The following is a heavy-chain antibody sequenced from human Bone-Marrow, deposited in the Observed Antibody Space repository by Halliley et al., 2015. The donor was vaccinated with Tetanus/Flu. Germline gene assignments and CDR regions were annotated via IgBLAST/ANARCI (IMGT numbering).Heavy chain of an antibody. CDR3: TTSPTLGY. J-gene: IGHJ4*02. Sequence: PGEGLEGVSVIYSNGNPFYADSVKGRFTISRDGSKNTLFLQMNSLRAEDTAVYYCTTSPTLGYWGQGTLVSVSS. D-gene: IGHD3-16*01. CDR2: IYSNGNP. V-gene: IGHV3-66*01.